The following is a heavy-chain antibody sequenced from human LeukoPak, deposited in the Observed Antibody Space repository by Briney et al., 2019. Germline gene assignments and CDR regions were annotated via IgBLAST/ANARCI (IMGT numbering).Heavy chain of an antibody. V-gene: IGHV4-59*12. CDR2: ISSSGST. Sequence: SETLSLTCTVSGDSISSYSWSWIRQPPGKGLEWIGYISSSGSTHYNPSLKSRVTISVDTSKNQFSLKLSSVTAADTAVYYCASGPRSVVVITTSFDYWGQGTLVTVSS. D-gene: IGHD3-22*01. CDR1: GDSISSYS. J-gene: IGHJ4*02. CDR3: ASGPRSVVVITTSFDY.